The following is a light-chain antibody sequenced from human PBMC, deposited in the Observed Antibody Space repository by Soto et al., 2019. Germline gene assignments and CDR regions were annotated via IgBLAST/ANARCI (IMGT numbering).Light chain of an antibody. V-gene: IGLV2-23*01. Sequence: QSALTQPASVSGSPGQSITISCTGTSSDVGSYNLVSWYQQHPGKAPKLMIYEGSKRPSGVSNRFSGSKSGNTASLTISGLQAEDEADYYCCSYAGSYVFGTGTTLTVL. CDR2: EGS. CDR3: CSYAGSYV. CDR1: SSDVGSYNL. J-gene: IGLJ1*01.